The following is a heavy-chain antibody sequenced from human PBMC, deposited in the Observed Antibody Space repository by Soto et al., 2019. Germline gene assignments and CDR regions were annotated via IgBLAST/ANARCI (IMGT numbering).Heavy chain of an antibody. V-gene: IGHV3-23*01. CDR1: GFSFSSYA. CDR2: ISGSGGST. D-gene: IGHD6-6*01. Sequence: GGSLRLSCAASGFSFSSYAMSWVRQAPGKGLEWVSAISGSGGSTYYADSVKGRFTISRDNSKNTLYLQMNSLRAEDTAVYYCAIAARLDYYYGMDVWGQGTTVTVSS. J-gene: IGHJ6*02. CDR3: AIAARLDYYYGMDV.